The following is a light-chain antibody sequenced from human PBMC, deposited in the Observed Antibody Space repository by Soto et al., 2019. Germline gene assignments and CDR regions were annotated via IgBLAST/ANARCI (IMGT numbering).Light chain of an antibody. CDR1: QSVSSY. Sequence: EIVLTQSPATLSLSPEERATLYCRASQSVSSYLAWYQQKPGQAPRLLIYDASNRATGIPARFSGSGSGTDFSLTISSLEPEDFAVYYCQQRSNWPTFGQGTKVDIK. CDR2: DAS. V-gene: IGKV3-11*01. J-gene: IGKJ2*01. CDR3: QQRSNWPT.